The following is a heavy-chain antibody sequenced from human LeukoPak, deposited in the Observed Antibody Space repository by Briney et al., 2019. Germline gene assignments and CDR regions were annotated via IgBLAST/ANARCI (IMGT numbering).Heavy chain of an antibody. J-gene: IGHJ3*02. CDR3: AHRDRHAFDI. V-gene: IGHV2-5*02. Sequence: SGPTLVNPTQTLTLTCTFSGFSLTTSGVTVGWIRQPPGKALEWLALIYWDDVKLYSPSLKSRLTITKDTSKNQVVLTVANVDPVDTATYYCAHRDRHAFDIWGQGTMVTVSS. CDR2: IYWDDVK. CDR1: GFSLTTSGVT. D-gene: IGHD1-14*01.